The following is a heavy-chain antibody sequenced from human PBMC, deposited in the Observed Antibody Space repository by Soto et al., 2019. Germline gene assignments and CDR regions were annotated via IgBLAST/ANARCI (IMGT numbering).Heavy chain of an antibody. CDR2: VYSGGST. CDR1: GFTVTTNY. V-gene: IGHV3-66*01. CDR3: ARDFSVKNDAFDI. Sequence: EVQLVESGGGLVQPGGSLRLSCAASGFTVTTNYMSWVRQPPGKGLEWVSVVYSGGSTYYADSVKGRVTVSRDNSKNTVYLQMNSLRAEDTAVYYCARDFSVKNDAFDIWGQGTVVTVSS. D-gene: IGHD4-17*01. J-gene: IGHJ3*02.